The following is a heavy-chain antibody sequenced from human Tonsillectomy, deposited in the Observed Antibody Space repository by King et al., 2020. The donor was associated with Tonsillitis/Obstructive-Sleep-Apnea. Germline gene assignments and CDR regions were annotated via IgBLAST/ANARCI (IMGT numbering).Heavy chain of an antibody. CDR3: AIHAHWGIVVVPEAMDV. CDR1: GYSFTSYW. J-gene: IGHJ6*02. Sequence: VQLVESGAEVKKPGESLRISCKGSGYSFTSYWITWVRQMPGKGLEWMGRIDPSDSYTNYSPSFQGHVTISADKSISTAYLQWSSLKASDTAMYYCAIHAHWGIVVVPEAMDVWGQGTTVTASS. CDR2: IDPSDSYT. V-gene: IGHV5-10-1*03. D-gene: IGHD2-2*01.